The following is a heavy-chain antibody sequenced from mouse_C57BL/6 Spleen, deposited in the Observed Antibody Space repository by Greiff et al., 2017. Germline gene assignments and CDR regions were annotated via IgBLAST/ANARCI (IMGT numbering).Heavy chain of an antibody. CDR3: ALLPLEGY. D-gene: IGHD1-1*01. V-gene: IGHV1-22*01. CDR2: INPNNGGT. CDR1: GYTFTDYN. Sequence: EVKLMESGPELVKPGASVKMSCKASGYTFTDYNMHWVKQSHGKSLEWIGYINPNNGGTSYNQKFKGKATLTVNKSSSTAYMELRSLTSEDSAVYYCALLPLEGYWGQGTTLTVSS. J-gene: IGHJ2*01.